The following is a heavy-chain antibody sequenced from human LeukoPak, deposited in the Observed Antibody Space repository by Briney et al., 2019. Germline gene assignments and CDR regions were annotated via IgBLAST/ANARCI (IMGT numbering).Heavy chain of an antibody. CDR1: GYTFTSYG. Sequence: ASVKVSCKASGYTFTSYGISWVRQAPGQGLEWMGWISAYNGNTNYAQKLQGRVTMTTDTSTSTAYMELRSLRSDDTAVYYCARDRELELKKAYNWFDPWGQGTLVTVSS. D-gene: IGHD1-7*01. CDR2: ISAYNGNT. J-gene: IGHJ5*02. CDR3: ARDRELELKKAYNWFDP. V-gene: IGHV1-18*01.